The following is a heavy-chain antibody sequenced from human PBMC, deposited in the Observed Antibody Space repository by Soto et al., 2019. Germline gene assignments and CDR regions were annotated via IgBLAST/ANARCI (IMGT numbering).Heavy chain of an antibody. CDR2: ISAYNGNT. J-gene: IGHJ6*02. CDR3: ARVSIYDYYYYGMDV. CDR1: GYTFTSYG. D-gene: IGHD4-17*01. V-gene: IGHV1-18*04. Sequence: ASGKVYCKASGYTFTSYGISWVRQAPGQGLEWMGWISAYNGNTNYAQKLQGRVTMTTDTSTSTAYMELRSLRSDDTAVYYCARVSIYDYYYYGMDVWGQGTTVTVS.